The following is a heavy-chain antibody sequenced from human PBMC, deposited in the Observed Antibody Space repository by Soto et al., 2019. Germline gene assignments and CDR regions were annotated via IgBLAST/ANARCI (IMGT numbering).Heavy chain of an antibody. V-gene: IGHV3-23*01. Sequence: GGSLRLSCAASGFTFSSYAMSWVRQAPGKGLEWVSAISGSGGSTYYADSVKGRFTISRDNSKNTLYLQMNSLRAEDTAVYYCAKDSAVAFRSSWFDYWGQGTLVTVSS. D-gene: IGHD6-13*01. CDR1: GFTFSSYA. CDR3: AKDSAVAFRSSWFDY. J-gene: IGHJ4*02. CDR2: ISGSGGST.